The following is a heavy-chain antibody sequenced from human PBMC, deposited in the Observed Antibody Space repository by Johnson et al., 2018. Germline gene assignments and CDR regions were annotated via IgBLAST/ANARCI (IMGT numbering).Heavy chain of an antibody. CDR2: ISYDGSNK. D-gene: IGHD3-22*01. V-gene: IGHV3-30*03. CDR1: GFTFSSYG. CDR3: ATRALTMIVLDAFDI. J-gene: IGHJ3*02. Sequence: QVQLQESGGGLVQPGGSLRLSCAASGFTFSSYGMHWVRQAPGKGLEWVAVISYDGSNKYYADSVKGRFTISRDNSKNTLYLQMNSLRAEDTALYYCATRALTMIVLDAFDIWGQGTMVTVSS.